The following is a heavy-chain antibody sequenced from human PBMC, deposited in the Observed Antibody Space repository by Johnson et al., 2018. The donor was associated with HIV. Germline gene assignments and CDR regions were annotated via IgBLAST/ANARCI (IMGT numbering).Heavy chain of an antibody. V-gene: IGHV3-66*01. CDR1: GFTVSSNY. CDR3: ARGLTGEQVDI. Sequence: VQLVESGGGLVQPGGSLRLSCAASGFTVSSNYMSWVRQATGKGLEWVSVIYSGGSTYYADSVKGRFTISRDNSKNTLYLQMNSLRAEDTAVYYCARGLTGEQVDIRGQGTMVTVSS. CDR2: IYSGGST. J-gene: IGHJ3*02. D-gene: IGHD3-16*01.